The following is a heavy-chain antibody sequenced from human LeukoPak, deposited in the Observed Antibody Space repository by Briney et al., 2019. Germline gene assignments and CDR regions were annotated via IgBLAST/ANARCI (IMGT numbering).Heavy chain of an antibody. Sequence: ASVKVSCKASGYTFTSYYMHWVRQAPGQGLEWMGIINPSGGSTSYAQKFQGRVTMTRDTSTSTVYMELSSLRSEDTAVYYCARGAPGYCSGGSCYSADNFDYWGQGTLVTVSS. CDR2: INPSGGST. J-gene: IGHJ4*02. CDR1: GYTFTSYY. V-gene: IGHV1-46*01. D-gene: IGHD2-15*01. CDR3: ARGAPGYCSGGSCYSADNFDY.